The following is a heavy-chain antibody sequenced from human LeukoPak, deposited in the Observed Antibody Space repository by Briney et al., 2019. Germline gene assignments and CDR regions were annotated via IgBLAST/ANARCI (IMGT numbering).Heavy chain of an antibody. V-gene: IGHV1-18*01. J-gene: IGHJ3*02. CDR1: GYTFTSYS. CDR3: ARGRLDSSSWYGADAFDI. D-gene: IGHD6-13*01. CDR2: ISAYSGNT. Sequence: GASVKVSCKASGYTFTSYSISWVRQAPGQGLEWMGWISAYSGNTNYAQKLQGRVTMTTDTSTSTAYMELRSLRSDDTAVYYCARGRLDSSSWYGADAFDIWGQGKMVTVSS.